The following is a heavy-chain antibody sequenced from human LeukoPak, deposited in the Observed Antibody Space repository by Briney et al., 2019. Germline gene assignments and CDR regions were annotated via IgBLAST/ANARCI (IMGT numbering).Heavy chain of an antibody. J-gene: IGHJ3*02. V-gene: IGHV3-48*03. Sequence: GGSLRLSCAASGFTFSSYEMNWVRQAPGKGLEWVSYISSSGSTIYYADSVKGRFTISRDNAKSSLYLQMNSLRAEDTAVYYCARTGSSQDAFDIWGQGTMVTVSS. CDR1: GFTFSSYE. D-gene: IGHD3-10*01. CDR2: ISSSGSTI. CDR3: ARTGSSQDAFDI.